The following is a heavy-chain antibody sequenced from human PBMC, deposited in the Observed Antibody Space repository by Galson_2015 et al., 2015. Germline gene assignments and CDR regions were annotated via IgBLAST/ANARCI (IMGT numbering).Heavy chain of an antibody. CDR2: IYSGGST. CDR3: ARVDGFDWFQYYFDY. D-gene: IGHD3-9*01. V-gene: IGHV3-53*01. CDR1: GFTVSSNY. J-gene: IGHJ4*02. Sequence: SLRLSCAASGFTVSSNYMSWVRQAPGKGLEWVSVIYSGGSTYYADSVKGRFTISRDNSKNTLYLQMNSLRAEDTAVYYCARVDGFDWFQYYFDYWGQGTLVTVSS.